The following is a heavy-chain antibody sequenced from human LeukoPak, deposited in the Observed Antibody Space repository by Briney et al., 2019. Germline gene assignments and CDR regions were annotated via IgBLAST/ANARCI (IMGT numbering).Heavy chain of an antibody. CDR3: ARVGIGSAFDI. Sequence: GGSLRLSCSASGFSFTNAWMSWVRQAPGKGLEWVANIKQDGSEKYYVDSVKGRFTISRDNAKNSLYLQMNSLRAEDTAVYYCARVGIGSAFDIWGQGTMVTVSS. D-gene: IGHD1-26*01. V-gene: IGHV3-7*03. CDR1: GFSFTNAW. CDR2: IKQDGSEK. J-gene: IGHJ3*02.